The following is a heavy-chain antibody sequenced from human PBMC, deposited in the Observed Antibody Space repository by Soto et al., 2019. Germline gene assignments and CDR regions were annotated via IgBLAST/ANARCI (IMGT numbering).Heavy chain of an antibody. Sequence: HPGGSLRLSCAASGFTVSSDYMSWVRQGPGKGLEWVALIYSGGSTYYADSVKGRFTISRDNYKNPLCLQMNSMRDEDTAVYYCARVYGGSPSSFDPWGQGTLVTVSS. D-gene: IGHD4-17*01. CDR1: GFTVSSDY. J-gene: IGHJ5*02. V-gene: IGHV3-53*01. CDR2: IYSGGST. CDR3: ARVYGGSPSSFDP.